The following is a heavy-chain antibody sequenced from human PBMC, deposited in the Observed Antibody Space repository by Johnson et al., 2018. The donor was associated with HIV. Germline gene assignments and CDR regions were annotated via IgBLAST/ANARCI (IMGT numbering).Heavy chain of an antibody. CDR3: ARRGWELWTTQNAFDI. D-gene: IGHD1-26*01. J-gene: IGHJ3*02. CDR2: LNWHAVST. CDR1: GFTFDDYG. V-gene: IGHV3-20*04. Sequence: ELLVESGGGVVRPGGSLRLSCAASGFTFDDYGMSWVRQVPGKGLEWVSGLNWHAVSTGYADSVTGRFTLSRDNAKNSLFLQMNSLRAEDTALYYCARRGWELWTTQNAFDIWGQGTMVTVSS.